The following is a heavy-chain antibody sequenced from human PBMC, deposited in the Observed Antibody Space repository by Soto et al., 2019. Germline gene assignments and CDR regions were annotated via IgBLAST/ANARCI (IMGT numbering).Heavy chain of an antibody. CDR2: IDPSDSYT. J-gene: IGHJ5*02. Sequence: RGESLRISCKGSWYSFASYLISCVRQIPWEGLEWVGRIDPSDSYTNYSPSFQGHVTISAGKSISTAYLQWSSLKASDTAMYYCARYPLDLVVLPEKGAWAPGTMVTLSS. D-gene: IGHD2-2*01. V-gene: IGHV5-10-1*01. CDR1: WYSFASYL. CDR3: ARYPLDLVVLPEKGA.